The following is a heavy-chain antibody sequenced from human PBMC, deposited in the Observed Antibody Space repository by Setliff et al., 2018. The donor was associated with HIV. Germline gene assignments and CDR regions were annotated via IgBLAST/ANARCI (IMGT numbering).Heavy chain of an antibody. J-gene: IGHJ4*02. CDR3: ARRAGSDYFTRFDY. CDR2: INHSGST. CDR1: GDSMSSDNYF. D-gene: IGHD3-10*01. Sequence: SETLSLTCTVSGDSMSSDNYFWVWVRQPPGKGLEWMGNINHSGSTNYNPSLKSRVTILGDTSKNQFSLKLSSVTAADTAVYYCARRAGSDYFTRFDYWGQGTLVTVSS. V-gene: IGHV4-39*07.